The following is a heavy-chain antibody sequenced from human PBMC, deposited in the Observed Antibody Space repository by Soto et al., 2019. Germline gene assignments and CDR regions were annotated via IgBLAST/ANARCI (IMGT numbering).Heavy chain of an antibody. CDR3: PPREPAGVYSSGMDV. V-gene: IGHV1-69*12. D-gene: IGHD2-2*01. J-gene: IGHJ6*01. CDR1: GGTFSSYA. CDR2: IIPIFGTA. Sequence: QVQLVQSGAEVKKPGSSVKVSCKASGGTFSSYAISWVRQAPGQGLEWMGGIIPIFGTANYAQKFQGRVTITAHESTNHAPRELTSLSPYYTGFYYCPPREPAGVYSSGMDVGGQGPTVTVSS.